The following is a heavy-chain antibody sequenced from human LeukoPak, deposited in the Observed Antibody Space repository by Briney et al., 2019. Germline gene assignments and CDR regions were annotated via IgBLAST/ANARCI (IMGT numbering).Heavy chain of an antibody. CDR1: GYTFTSYG. V-gene: IGHV1-18*01. CDR3: ARAPPEERQLAPYRN. Sequence: ASVKVSCKASGYTFTSYGISWVRQAPGQGLERMGWISAYNGNTNYAQKLQGRVTMTTDTSTSTAYMELRSLRSDDTAVYYCARAPPEERQLAPYRNWGQGTLVTVSS. CDR2: ISAYNGNT. J-gene: IGHJ4*02. D-gene: IGHD6-13*01.